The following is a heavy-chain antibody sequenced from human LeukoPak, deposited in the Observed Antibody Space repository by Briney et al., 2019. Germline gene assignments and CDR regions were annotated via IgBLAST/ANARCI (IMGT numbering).Heavy chain of an antibody. V-gene: IGHV1-18*04. CDR1: GYTFTSYG. J-gene: IGHJ1*01. CDR2: IGAYNGNT. Sequence: ASVKVSCKASGYTFTSYGISWVRQAPGQGLEWMGWIGAYNGNTNYAQNLQGRVTMTTDTSTSTAYMELRSLRSDDTAVYYCARPAAGTNAEYFQHWGQGTLVTVSS. CDR3: ARPAAGTNAEYFQH. D-gene: IGHD6-13*01.